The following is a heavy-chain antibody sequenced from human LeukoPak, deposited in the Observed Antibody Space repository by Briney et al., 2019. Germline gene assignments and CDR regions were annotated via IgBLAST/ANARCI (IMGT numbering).Heavy chain of an antibody. CDR2: IYYSGST. Sequence: SETLSLTCTVSGGSISSSSYYWGWIRQPPGKGLEWIGSIYYSGSTYYNPSLKSRVTISVDTSKNQFSLKLSSVTAADTAVYYCARDPRHHVRSNLVGATRGHWFDPWGQGTLVTVSS. CDR3: ARDPRHHVRSNLVGATRGHWFDP. CDR1: GGSISSSSYY. J-gene: IGHJ5*02. V-gene: IGHV4-39*07. D-gene: IGHD1-26*01.